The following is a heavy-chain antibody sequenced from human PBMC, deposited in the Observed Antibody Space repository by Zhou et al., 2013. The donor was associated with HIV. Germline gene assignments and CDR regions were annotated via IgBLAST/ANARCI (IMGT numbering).Heavy chain of an antibody. CDR2: IIPIYGIP. D-gene: IGHD6-13*01. CDR1: VPHG. CDR3: AGVRGIARRGHFDS. Sequence: QVQLVQSGAEVKKPGSSVKVSCKGFVPHGISWVRQAPGQGLEWMGGIIPIYGIPTYAQNFQGRVALTTDESTRTAYMELSSLRSEDTAVYFCAGVRGIARRGHFDSWGQGTLVTVSS. J-gene: IGHJ4*02. V-gene: IGHV1-69*05.